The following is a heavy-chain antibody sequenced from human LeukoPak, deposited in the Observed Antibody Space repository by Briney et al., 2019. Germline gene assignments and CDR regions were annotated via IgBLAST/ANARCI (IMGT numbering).Heavy chain of an antibody. CDR1: GYTFTSYG. CDR3: ARMRLYYYDSSGPGPFDI. J-gene: IGHJ3*02. CDR2: ISAYNGYT. V-gene: IGHV1-18*01. D-gene: IGHD3-22*01. Sequence: GASVKVSCKASGYTFTSYGISWVRQAPGQGLEWMGWISAYNGYTNYAQKLQGRVTMTTDTSTSTAYMELRSLRSDDTAVYYCARMRLYYYDSSGPGPFDIWGQGTMVTVSS.